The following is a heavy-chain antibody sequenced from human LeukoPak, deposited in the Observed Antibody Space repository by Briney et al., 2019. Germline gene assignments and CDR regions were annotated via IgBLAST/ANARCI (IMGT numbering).Heavy chain of an antibody. CDR2: ISSSGSTI. V-gene: IGHV3-48*03. Sequence: PGGSLRLSCAASGFIFSNYEMYWVRQAPGKGLEWVSYISSSGSTINYADSVKGRFTISRDNDKSSLYLQMNSLRAEGTAVYYCARDFSGFIDYWGQGALVTVSS. CDR1: GFIFSNYE. J-gene: IGHJ4*02. CDR3: ARDFSGFIDY. D-gene: IGHD3-9*01.